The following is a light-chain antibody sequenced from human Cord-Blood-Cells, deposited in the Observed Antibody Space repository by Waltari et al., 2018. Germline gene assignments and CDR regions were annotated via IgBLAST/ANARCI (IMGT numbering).Light chain of an antibody. CDR3: MQALQTPPIT. CDR2: LGS. Sequence: DIVMTQSPLSLPVTPGEPASISCRSSQSLLHSNGYNYLDWYLQKPGQSPQLLIYLGSNRASRVPDRFSGSGSGTDFTLKISRVEAEDVGVYYYMQALQTPPITFGQGTRLEIK. V-gene: IGKV2-28*01. J-gene: IGKJ5*01. CDR1: QSLLHSNGYNY.